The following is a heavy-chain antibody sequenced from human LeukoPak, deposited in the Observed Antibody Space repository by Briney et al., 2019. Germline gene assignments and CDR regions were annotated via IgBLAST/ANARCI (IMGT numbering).Heavy chain of an antibody. V-gene: IGHV3-23*01. J-gene: IGHJ4*02. D-gene: IGHD3-22*01. Sequence: GGSLRLSCAASGFTFSSYAMSWVRQAPGKGLEWVSAISGSGGSTYYADSVKGRFTISRDNSRNTLYLQTNSLRAEDTAVYYCAKEGSYYDSSGYYGYWGQGTLVTVSS. CDR3: AKEGSYYDSSGYYGY. CDR2: ISGSGGST. CDR1: GFTFSSYA.